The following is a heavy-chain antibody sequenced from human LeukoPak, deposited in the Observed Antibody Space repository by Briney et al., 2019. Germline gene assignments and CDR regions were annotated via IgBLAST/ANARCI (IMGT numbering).Heavy chain of an antibody. D-gene: IGHD3-22*01. CDR2: ISGGSSYT. J-gene: IGHJ4*02. Sequence: GGSLRLTCAASGFTFSDYYMTWIGQAPGKGLEWVSYISGGSSYTSYADSVKGRFTISRDNAKNSLYLQMNSLRAEDTAVYYCASRGDTSGYYYFDYWGQGTLVTVSS. CDR3: ASRGDTSGYYYFDY. CDR1: GFTFSDYY. V-gene: IGHV3-11*03.